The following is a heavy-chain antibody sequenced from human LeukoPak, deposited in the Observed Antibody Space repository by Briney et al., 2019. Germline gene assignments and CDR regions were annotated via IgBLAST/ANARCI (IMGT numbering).Heavy chain of an antibody. Sequence: GGSLRLSCAASGFTFSDYYMTWIRQAPGKGLEWISYISSDSRDTKYADSVKGRFTISRDNAKHSLYLEMNSLRAEDTAVYYCARDGAYSGSYYRWFDPWGQGTLVTVSS. CDR3: ARDGAYSGSYYRWFDP. CDR2: ISSDSRDT. V-gene: IGHV3-11*05. J-gene: IGHJ5*02. D-gene: IGHD1-26*01. CDR1: GFTFSDYY.